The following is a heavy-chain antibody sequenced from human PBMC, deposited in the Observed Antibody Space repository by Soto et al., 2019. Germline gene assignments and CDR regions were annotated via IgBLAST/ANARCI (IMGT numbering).Heavy chain of an antibody. J-gene: IGHJ6*03. V-gene: IGHV3-9*01. CDR1: EFTFDDYA. CDR3: AKTGSGSYLQHMDV. D-gene: IGHD3-10*01. CDR2: ISWNSGSI. Sequence: GGSLRLSCADSEFTFDDYAMHWVRQAPGKGLEWVSGISWNSGSIGYADSVKGRFTISRDNAKNSLYLQMNSLRAEDTAFYYCAKTGSGSYLQHMDVWGKGTMVTVSS.